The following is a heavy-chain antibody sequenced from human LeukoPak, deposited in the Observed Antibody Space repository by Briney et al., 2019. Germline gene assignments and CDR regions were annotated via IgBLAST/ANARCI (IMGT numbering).Heavy chain of an antibody. CDR3: ARASSSWYRNWFDP. CDR1: GYTFTGYY. CDR2: INPNSGGT. J-gene: IGHJ5*02. Sequence: VASVKVSCKASGYTFTGYYMHWVRQAPGQGLEWMGWINPNSGGTNYAQKFQGRVTMTRDTSISTAYMELSRLRSDDTAVYYCARASSSWYRNWFDPWGQGTLVTVSS. D-gene: IGHD6-13*01. V-gene: IGHV1-2*02.